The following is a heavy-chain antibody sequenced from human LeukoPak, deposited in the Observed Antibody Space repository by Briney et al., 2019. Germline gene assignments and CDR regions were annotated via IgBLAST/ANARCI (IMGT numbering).Heavy chain of an antibody. Sequence: PSETLSLTCAVYGGSFSGYYWSWIRQPPGKGLEWIGEINHSGSTNYNPSLKSRVTISVDTSKNQFSLKLSSVTAEDTALYYCAIDPSDYSESNSLDFWGQGTLVTVSS. J-gene: IGHJ4*02. D-gene: IGHD3-22*01. V-gene: IGHV4-34*01. CDR2: INHSGST. CDR3: AIDPSDYSESNSLDF. CDR1: GGSFSGYY.